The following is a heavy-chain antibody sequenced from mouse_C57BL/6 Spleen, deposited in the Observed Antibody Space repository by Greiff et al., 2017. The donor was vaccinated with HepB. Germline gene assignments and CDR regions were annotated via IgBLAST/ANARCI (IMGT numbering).Heavy chain of an antibody. CDR3: ASREDWDYWYFDV. CDR1: GYTFTSYW. J-gene: IGHJ1*03. CDR2: IDPNSGGT. Sequence: QVQLKQPGAELVKPGASVKLSCKASGYTFTSYWMHWVKQRPGRGLEWIGRIDPNSGGTKYNEKFKSKATLTVDKPSSTAYMQLSSLTSEDSAVYYCASREDWDYWYFDVWGTGTTVTVSS. V-gene: IGHV1-72*01. D-gene: IGHD4-1*01.